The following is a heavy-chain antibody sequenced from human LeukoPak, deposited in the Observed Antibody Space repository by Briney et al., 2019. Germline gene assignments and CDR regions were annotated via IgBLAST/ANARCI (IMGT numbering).Heavy chain of an antibody. J-gene: IGHJ4*02. D-gene: IGHD1-26*01. CDR2: IIPIFGTA. Sequence: GASVKVSCKASGGTFSSYAISWVRQAPGQGLEWMGGIIPIFGTANYAQKFQGRVTITADESTSTAYMELSSLRSEDTAVYYCQMAVLVGATRGGYYFDYWGQGTLVTVSS. CDR1: GGTFSSYA. CDR3: QMAVLVGATRGGYYFDY. V-gene: IGHV1-69*01.